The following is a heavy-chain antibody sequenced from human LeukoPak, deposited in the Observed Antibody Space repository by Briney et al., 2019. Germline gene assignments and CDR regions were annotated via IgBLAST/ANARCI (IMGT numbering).Heavy chain of an antibody. V-gene: IGHV3-43*01. CDR3: ARDRRDGGYNPGDPRGFAN. CDR1: GFGFDDYT. Sequence: GGSLRLSCAASGFGFDDYTMHWVRQAPGKGLEWVSLISWDGGTIYYADSLKGRFTISRDNAKNSLHLQMNSLRAEDTAVYYCARDRRDGGYNPGDPRGFANWGQGTLVTVSS. D-gene: IGHD5-24*01. J-gene: IGHJ4*02. CDR2: ISWDGGTI.